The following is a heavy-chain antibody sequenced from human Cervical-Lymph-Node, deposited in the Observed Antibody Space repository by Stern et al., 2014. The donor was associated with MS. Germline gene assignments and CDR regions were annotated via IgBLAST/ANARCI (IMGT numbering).Heavy chain of an antibody. J-gene: IGHJ6*02. CDR3: ARDLGVSYYYGMDV. CDR2: ISYDGTNK. Sequence: VQLVESGGGVVQPGRSLRLSCAVSGFSFSSYLMHWVRQAPGKGLEWVALISYDGTNKYYADSVKGRFTISRDNSKNTVFLQMNGLRTEDTALYYCARDLGVSYYYGMDVWGQGTTVTVSS. CDR1: GFSFSSYL. V-gene: IGHV3-30*01.